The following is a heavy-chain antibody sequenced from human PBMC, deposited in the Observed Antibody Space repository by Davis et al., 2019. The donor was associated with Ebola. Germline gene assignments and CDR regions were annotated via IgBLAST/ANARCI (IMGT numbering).Heavy chain of an antibody. CDR3: ARPILPEVTHCGVDY. V-gene: IGHV1-2*06. CDR2: IYVYNGAT. J-gene: IGHJ4*02. CDR1: GYTFTNYY. Sequence: AASVKVSCKASGYTFTNYYLHWVRQAPGQGLEWLGRIYVYNGATNLAEKFQGRVSMTTDMSITTAYMELSSLNSDDTAVYYCARPILPEVTHCGVDYWGQGTLVTVSS. D-gene: IGHD1-14*01.